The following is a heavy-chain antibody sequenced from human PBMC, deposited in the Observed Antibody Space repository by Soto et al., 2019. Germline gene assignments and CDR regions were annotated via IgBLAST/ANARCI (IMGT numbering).Heavy chain of an antibody. Sequence: XXTLSLPFTVSGGSISSYYWRWIRQPPGKGLEWIGYIYYSGSTNYNPSLKSRVTISVDTSKNQFSLKLSSVTAADTAAYYCARRYGLSAFDIWGQGTMVTVSS. J-gene: IGHJ3*02. CDR3: ARRYGLSAFDI. CDR1: GGSISSYY. D-gene: IGHD3-10*01. CDR2: IYYSGST. V-gene: IGHV4-59*08.